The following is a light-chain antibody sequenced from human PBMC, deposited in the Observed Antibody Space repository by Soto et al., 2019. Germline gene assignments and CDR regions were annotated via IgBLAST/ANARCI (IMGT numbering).Light chain of an antibody. CDR3: CSYAGTTSFVV. CDR2: EVA. CDR1: NRDIGIYNL. J-gene: IGLJ2*01. V-gene: IGLV2-23*02. Sequence: QSALTQPASVSGSPGQSITISCTGTNRDIGIYNLVSWYQQHPGKVPKVKIYEVAKRPSGVSDRFSGSKSGNTASLTISGLQAEDEADYYCCSYAGTTSFVVFGGGTKLTVL.